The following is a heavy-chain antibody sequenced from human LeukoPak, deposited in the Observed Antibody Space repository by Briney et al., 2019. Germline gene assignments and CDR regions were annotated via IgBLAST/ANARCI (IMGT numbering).Heavy chain of an antibody. V-gene: IGHV4-39*01. Sequence: SETLSLTCTVSGGSISSSSYYWGWIRQPPGKGLEWIGSIYYRGSTYYNPSLKSRVTISVDTSKNQFSLKLSSVTAADTAVYYCARQSEAAAGSFDYWGQGTLVTVSS. D-gene: IGHD6-13*01. CDR1: GGSISSSSYY. J-gene: IGHJ4*02. CDR3: ARQSEAAAGSFDY. CDR2: IYYRGST.